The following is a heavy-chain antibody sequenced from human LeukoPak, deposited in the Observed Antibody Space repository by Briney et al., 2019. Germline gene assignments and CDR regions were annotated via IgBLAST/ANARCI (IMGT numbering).Heavy chain of an antibody. CDR2: IYYSGST. Sequence: SETLSLTCTVSGGSISSSSYYWGWIRQPPGKGLEWIGSIYYSGSTYYNPSLKSRVTISVDTSKNQFSLKVTSVTAADTAVCYCARHGRDGYNYQYYYYMDVWGKGTTVTVSS. J-gene: IGHJ6*03. V-gene: IGHV4-39*01. D-gene: IGHD5-24*01. CDR3: ARHGRDGYNYQYYYYMDV. CDR1: GGSISSSSYY.